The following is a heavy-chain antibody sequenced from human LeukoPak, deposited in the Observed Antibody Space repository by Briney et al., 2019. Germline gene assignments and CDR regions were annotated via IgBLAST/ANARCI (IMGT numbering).Heavy chain of an antibody. Sequence: ASVKVSCKASGYTFTSYAMNWVRQAPGQGLEWMGWINTNTGNPTYAQGFTGRFVFSLDTSVSTAYLQISSLKAEDTAVYYCARYVTSMVRGVILNWFDPWGQGTLVTVSS. CDR3: ARYVTSMVRGVILNWFDP. CDR2: INTNTGNP. D-gene: IGHD3-10*01. J-gene: IGHJ5*02. V-gene: IGHV7-4-1*02. CDR1: GYTFTSYA.